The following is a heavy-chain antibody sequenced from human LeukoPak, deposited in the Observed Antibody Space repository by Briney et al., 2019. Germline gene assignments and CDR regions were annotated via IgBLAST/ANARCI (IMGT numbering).Heavy chain of an antibody. V-gene: IGHV3-48*03. CDR3: ARGRRDSSGWYYFDY. CDR2: ISSSGSTI. CDR1: GFTFSSYA. D-gene: IGHD6-19*01. Sequence: GGSLRLSCAASGFTFSSYAMSWVRQAPGKGLEWVSYISSSGSTIYYADSVKGRFTISRDNAKNSLYLQMNSLRAKDTAVYYCARGRRDSSGWYYFDYWGQGTLVTVSS. J-gene: IGHJ4*02.